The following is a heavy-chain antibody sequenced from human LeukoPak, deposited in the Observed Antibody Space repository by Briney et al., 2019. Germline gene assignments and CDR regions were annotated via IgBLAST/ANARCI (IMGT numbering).Heavy chain of an antibody. CDR2: IYYSGNT. J-gene: IGHJ4*02. V-gene: IGHV4-59*01. D-gene: IGHD1-14*01. CDR1: GGSISSYY. Sequence: SAETLSLTCTVSGGSISSYYWSWIRQPPGKGREWLGYIYYSGNTNYNPSLKSRVTISVDTSKNQFSLKLSSVTAADTAVYYCARDDRNWGYFDYWGQGTLVTVSS. CDR3: ARDDRNWGYFDY.